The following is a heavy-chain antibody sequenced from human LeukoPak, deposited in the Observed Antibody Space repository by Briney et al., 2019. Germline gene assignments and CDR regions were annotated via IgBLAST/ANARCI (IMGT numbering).Heavy chain of an antibody. CDR1: GYSFTTYG. D-gene: IGHD3-22*01. CDR3: AREKFYDNGGYYYFFDY. CDR2: ISAYNGNT. Sequence: ASVKVSCKTSGYSFTTYGVVWVRQAPGQGLEWMGWISAYNGNTNYAQKFRGRVTMTTDTSTNTAYMELRSLRSDDTAVYYCAREKFYDNGGYYYFFDYWGQGTVVTVSS. J-gene: IGHJ4*02. V-gene: IGHV1-18*01.